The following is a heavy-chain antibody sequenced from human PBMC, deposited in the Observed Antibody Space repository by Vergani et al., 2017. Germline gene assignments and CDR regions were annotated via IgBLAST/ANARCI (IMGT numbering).Heavy chain of an antibody. Sequence: QLQLQESGPGLVKPSATLSLTCSVSGASIRSSNYYWGWIRQPPGKGLEWIASIYYSGSTYYNPSLKSRVTISVDTSKNQFSLKLSSVTAADTAVYYCARWVDRYYYDSGMDVWGQGTTVTVSS. CDR1: GASIRSSNYY. CDR3: ARWVDRYYYDSGMDV. J-gene: IGHJ6*02. D-gene: IGHD2-15*01. CDR2: IYYSGST. V-gene: IGHV4-39*07.